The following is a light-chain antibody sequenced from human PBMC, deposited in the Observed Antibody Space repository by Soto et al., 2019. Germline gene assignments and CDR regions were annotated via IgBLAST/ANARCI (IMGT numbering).Light chain of an antibody. V-gene: IGKV3-11*01. J-gene: IGKJ1*01. CDR2: DAS. CDR1: QSVSSY. Sequence: ETVLTQSPATLSLSPAERSTLSCRASQSVSSYLAWYQQKPGQAPRLLIYDASNRATGIPARFSGSGSGTDFTLTISSLEPEDFAVYYCQQRSNWPRTFGQGTKVDIK. CDR3: QQRSNWPRT.